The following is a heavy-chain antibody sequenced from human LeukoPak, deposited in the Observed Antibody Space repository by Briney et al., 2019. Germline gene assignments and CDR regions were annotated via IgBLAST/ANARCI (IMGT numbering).Heavy chain of an antibody. Sequence: SETLSLTCAVSGGSISSGGYSWSWIRQPPGQGLEWIGYIYHSGSTYYNPSLKSRVTISVDRSKNQFSLKLSSVTAADTAVYYCASISRDGYSTFDYWGQGTLVTVSS. CDR3: ASISRDGYSTFDY. D-gene: IGHD5-24*01. J-gene: IGHJ4*02. V-gene: IGHV4-30-2*01. CDR1: GGSISSGGYS. CDR2: IYHSGST.